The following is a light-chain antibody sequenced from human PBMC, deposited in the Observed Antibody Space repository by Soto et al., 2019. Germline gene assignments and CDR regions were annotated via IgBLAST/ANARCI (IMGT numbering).Light chain of an antibody. CDR1: QGVGSTY. CDR2: SAS. Sequence: EIVLTQSPGPLSLSLGERATLSCRASQGVGSTYLAWYQQKPGQAPRLLIYSASSRATGIPDKFSGSGSVTVFTRTSSRLDLEDSEVNYCQQYGSAPLTFGGETKVQIK. CDR3: QQYGSAPLT. J-gene: IGKJ4*01. V-gene: IGKV3-20*01.